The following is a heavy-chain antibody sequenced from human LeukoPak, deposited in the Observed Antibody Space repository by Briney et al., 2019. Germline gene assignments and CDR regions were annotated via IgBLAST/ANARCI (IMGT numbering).Heavy chain of an antibody. J-gene: IGHJ4*02. V-gene: IGHV3-74*01. Sequence: PGGSLRLSCTASGFASSTYWMFWVRQAPGKGLVWVSQINPEGASTTYGDPAKGRFTASRDNAKNALHLQMNSLRVDDTAVYYCARGTAIAAGIDFWGQGTLVTVSS. CDR1: GFASSTYW. CDR2: INPEGAST. D-gene: IGHD6-25*01. CDR3: ARGTAIAAGIDF.